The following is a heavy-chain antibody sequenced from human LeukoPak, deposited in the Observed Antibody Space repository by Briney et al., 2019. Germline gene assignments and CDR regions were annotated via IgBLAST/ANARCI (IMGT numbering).Heavy chain of an antibody. CDR1: GYSFTSYW. J-gene: IGHJ4*02. D-gene: IGHD6-19*01. V-gene: IGHV5-51*01. Sequence: GESLKISCKGSGYSFTSYWIGWVRPMPGKGLEWMGIIYPGDSDTRYSPSFQGQVTISADKSINTAYLQWSSLKASDTAIYYCAKTPSGSGFQYYFDYWGQGTLVTVSS. CDR3: AKTPSGSGFQYYFDY. CDR2: IYPGDSDT.